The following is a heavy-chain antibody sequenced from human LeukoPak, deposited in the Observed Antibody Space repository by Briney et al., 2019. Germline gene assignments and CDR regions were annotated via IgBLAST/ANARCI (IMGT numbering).Heavy chain of an antibody. CDR2: IYPGDSDT. D-gene: IGHD6-19*01. CDR3: ARHSDSSGWYEDNWFDP. V-gene: IGHV5-51*01. Sequence: GESLKISRKGSGYSFTSYWIDWVRQMPGKGLEWVGIIYPGDSDTRYSPSFQGHVTISADKSISTAYLQWSSLKASDTAMYYCARHSDSSGWYEDNWFDPWGQGTLVTASS. CDR1: GYSFTSYW. J-gene: IGHJ5*02.